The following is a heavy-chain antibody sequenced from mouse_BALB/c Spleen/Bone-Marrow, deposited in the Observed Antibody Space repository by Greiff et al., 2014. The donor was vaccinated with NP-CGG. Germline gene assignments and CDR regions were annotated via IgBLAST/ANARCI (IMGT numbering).Heavy chain of an antibody. CDR3: TRSGTLGAMDY. V-gene: IGHV5-17*02. CDR1: GFTFSSFG. D-gene: IGHD3-3*01. Sequence: EVKLLESGGGLVQPGGSRKLSCAASGFTFSSFGMHWVRQAPEKGLEWVAYISSGSSTIYYADTMKGRFTISGDNPKNTLFLQITSLRSEDTAMYYCTRSGTLGAMDYWGQGTSVTVSS. J-gene: IGHJ4*01. CDR2: ISSGSSTI.